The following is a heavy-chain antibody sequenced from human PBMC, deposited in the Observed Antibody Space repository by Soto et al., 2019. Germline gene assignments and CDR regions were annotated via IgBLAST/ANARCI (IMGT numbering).Heavy chain of an antibody. Sequence: QVQLVESGGGVVQPGRSLRLSCAASGFTFSSYAMHWVRQAPGKGLEWVAVISYDGSNKYYADSVKGRFTISRDNSKNTLYLQMNSLRAEDTAVYYCARDEGYDSPRYYFDYWGQGTLVTVSS. CDR1: GFTFSSYA. D-gene: IGHD5-12*01. J-gene: IGHJ4*02. CDR3: ARDEGYDSPRYYFDY. CDR2: ISYDGSNK. V-gene: IGHV3-30-3*01.